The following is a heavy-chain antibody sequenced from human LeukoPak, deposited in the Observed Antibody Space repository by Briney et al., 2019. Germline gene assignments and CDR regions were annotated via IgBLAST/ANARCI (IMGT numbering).Heavy chain of an antibody. V-gene: IGHV4-39*01. Sequence: PSETLSLTCTVSGGSISSSSYYWGWIRQPPGKGLEWIGSIYYSGSTYYNPSLKSRVTISVDTSKNQFSLKLSSVTAADTAVYYCARQPDYYDSSGYYWGSVRDAFDIWGQGTMVTVSS. J-gene: IGHJ3*02. D-gene: IGHD3-22*01. CDR1: GGSISSSSYY. CDR3: ARQPDYYDSSGYYWGSVRDAFDI. CDR2: IYYSGST.